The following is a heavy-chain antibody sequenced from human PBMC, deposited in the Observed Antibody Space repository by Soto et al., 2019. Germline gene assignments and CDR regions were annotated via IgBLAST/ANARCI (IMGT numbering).Heavy chain of an antibody. Sequence: GASVKVSCKASGGTFSSYVISWVRQAPGQGLEWMGEIIPIFGTSNYAQKFQGRLTITADESTSTAYMELSSLRSEDTALYYCATEMATKGLDYWGQGTLVTVSS. CDR2: IIPIFGTS. CDR3: ATEMATKGLDY. D-gene: IGHD5-12*01. J-gene: IGHJ4*02. V-gene: IGHV1-69*13. CDR1: GGTFSSYV.